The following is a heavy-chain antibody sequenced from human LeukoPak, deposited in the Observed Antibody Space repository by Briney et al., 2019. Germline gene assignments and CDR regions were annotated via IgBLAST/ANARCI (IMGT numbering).Heavy chain of an antibody. V-gene: IGHV4-61*02. J-gene: IGHJ5*02. CDR3: ARDRGSSWGLHNWFDP. Sequence: PSQTLSLTCTVSGGSISSGSYYWSWIRQPAGKGLEWIGRIYTSGSTNYNPSLKSRVTISVDTSKNQFSLKLSSVTAADTAVYYCARDRGSSWGLHNWFDPWGQGTLVTVSS. D-gene: IGHD6-13*01. CDR1: GGSISSGSYY. CDR2: IYTSGST.